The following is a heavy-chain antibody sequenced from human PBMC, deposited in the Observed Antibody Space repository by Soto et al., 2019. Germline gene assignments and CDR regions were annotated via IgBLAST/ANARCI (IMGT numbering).Heavy chain of an antibody. D-gene: IGHD6-13*01. J-gene: IGHJ6*02. Sequence: EVQLVESGGGLVQPGGSLRLSCAASGFTLSSYWMSWVRQAPGKGLEWVANIKQDGSEKYYVDSVKDRFTISRDTAKSSLYLQLNSMRAEDTAVYYCAREYGSSYSPRYSGMDVWGQGTTVTVSS. CDR3: AREYGSSYSPRYSGMDV. CDR1: GFTLSSYW. V-gene: IGHV3-7*05. CDR2: IKQDGSEK.